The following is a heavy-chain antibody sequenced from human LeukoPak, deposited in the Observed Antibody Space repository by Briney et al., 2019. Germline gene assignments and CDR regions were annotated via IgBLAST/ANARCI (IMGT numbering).Heavy chain of an antibody. CDR2: ISGSGGST. D-gene: IGHD3-10*01. CDR3: AKDSTPYYRVRGAHDY. J-gene: IGHJ4*02. V-gene: IGHV3-23*01. CDR1: GFTFSSYA. Sequence: PGASLRLSCAASGFTFSSYAMSWVRQAPGKGLEWVSAISGSGGSTYYADSVKGRFTISRDNSKNTLYLQMNSLRAEDTAVYYCAKDSTPYYRVRGAHDYWGQGTLVTVSS.